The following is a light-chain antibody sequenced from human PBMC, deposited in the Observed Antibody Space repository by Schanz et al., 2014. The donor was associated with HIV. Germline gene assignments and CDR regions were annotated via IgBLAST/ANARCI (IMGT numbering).Light chain of an antibody. CDR2: GAS. CDR1: QSVSSNY. Sequence: EIVLTQSPGTLSLSPGERATLSCRASQSVSSNYLAWYQQKPGQAPRLLIYGASSGATGIPDRFSGGGSGTDFTLTISRLEPEDFAVFYCQQCSNSPLTFGGGTKVEIK. CDR3: QQCSNSPLT. V-gene: IGKV3-20*01. J-gene: IGKJ4*01.